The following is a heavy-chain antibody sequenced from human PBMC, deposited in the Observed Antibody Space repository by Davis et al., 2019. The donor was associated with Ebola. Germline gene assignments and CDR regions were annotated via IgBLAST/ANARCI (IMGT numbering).Heavy chain of an antibody. CDR2: IKQDGSEK. Sequence: GESLKISCTASGFIFSNYWMSSVRQPPGNVLEWVANIKQDGSEKYDVDSVRGRFTISRDRSKNTLYLQMNSLGAEDTAVYYCARSRFPYGMDVWGQGNTVTVSS. CDR3: ARSRFPYGMDV. D-gene: IGHD3-3*01. J-gene: IGHJ6*02. V-gene: IGHV3-7*03. CDR1: GFIFSNYW.